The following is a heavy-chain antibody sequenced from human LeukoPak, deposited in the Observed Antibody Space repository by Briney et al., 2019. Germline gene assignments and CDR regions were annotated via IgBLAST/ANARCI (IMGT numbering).Heavy chain of an antibody. Sequence: QPSETLSLTCAVYGGSFSDYYMSWIRQAPGKGLEWVSYISSSGSTIYYADSVKGRFTISRDNAKNSLYLQMNSLRAEDTAVYYCARDHTYYYGSGVGYWGQGTLVTVSS. D-gene: IGHD3-10*01. J-gene: IGHJ4*02. CDR1: GGSFSDYY. V-gene: IGHV3-11*04. CDR3: ARDHTYYYGSGVGY. CDR2: ISSSGSTI.